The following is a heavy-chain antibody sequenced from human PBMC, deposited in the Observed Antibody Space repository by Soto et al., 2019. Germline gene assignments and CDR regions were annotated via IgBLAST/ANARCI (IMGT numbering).Heavy chain of an antibody. CDR2: IYHTVTN. CDR3: ARGVNYYDSSGSSWLDP. V-gene: IGHV4-30-2*01. J-gene: IGHJ5*02. Sequence: LVNPTQTLTLTCTFSGFSLSTNGVGVGWIRQPPGKALEWLAFIYHTVTNYYNPSLKSRVTISVDRSKNQFSLKLNSVTAADTAVYYCARGVNYYDSSGSSWLDPWGQGALVTVSS. D-gene: IGHD3-22*01. CDR1: GFSLSTNGVG.